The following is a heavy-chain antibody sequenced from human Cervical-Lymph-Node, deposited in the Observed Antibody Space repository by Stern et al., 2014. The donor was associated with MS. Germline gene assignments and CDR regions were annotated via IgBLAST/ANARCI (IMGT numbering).Heavy chain of an antibody. J-gene: IGHJ5*02. CDR3: ARDLPTVGWFDP. CDR1: GGSIRTYY. Sequence: QLQLQESGPGLVKPSETLSLTCSVSGGSIRTYYWSWIRQPPGKGLEWIGYIYDSGGTNYNPSLKSRVTMSIDTSKNQFSLKLTSLTAADTAVYYCARDLPTVGWFDPWGQGLLVTVSP. D-gene: IGHD4-23*01. V-gene: IGHV4-59*01. CDR2: IYDSGGT.